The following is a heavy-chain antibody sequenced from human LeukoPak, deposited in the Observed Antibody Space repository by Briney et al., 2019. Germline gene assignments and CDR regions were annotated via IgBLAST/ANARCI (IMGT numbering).Heavy chain of an antibody. D-gene: IGHD6-19*01. CDR2: IWYDGSND. J-gene: IGHJ4*02. V-gene: IGHV3-33*01. CDR3: ARDPSGSGWSLNN. CDR1: GFNFGSDA. Sequence: PGGSLRLSCTASGFNFGSDAMHWVRQAAGKGLEWVAFIWYDGSNDHYADSVKGRFTISRDNSKNTVCLQMNSLRVEDTAVYYCARDPSGSGWSLNNWGQGTLVTVSS.